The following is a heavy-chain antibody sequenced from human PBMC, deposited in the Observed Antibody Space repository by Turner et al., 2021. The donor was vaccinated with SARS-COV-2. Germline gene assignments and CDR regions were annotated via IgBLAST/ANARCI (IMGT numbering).Heavy chain of an antibody. CDR3: ARHNDFWSGYYYYGMDV. Sequence: VQLVESGGGLVKPGRSLRLSCAASGFTFSDYYMSWIRQAPGKGLEWVSYISSRLSTIYYADSVKGRFTISRDNAKNSLYLQMNSLRAEDTAVYYCARHNDFWSGYYYYGMDVWGQGTTVTVSS. V-gene: IGHV3-11*01. D-gene: IGHD3-3*01. J-gene: IGHJ6*02. CDR2: ISSRLSTI. CDR1: GFTFSDYY.